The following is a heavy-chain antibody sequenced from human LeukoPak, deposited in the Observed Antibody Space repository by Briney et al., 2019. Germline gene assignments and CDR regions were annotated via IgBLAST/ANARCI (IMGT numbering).Heavy chain of an antibody. CDR2: ISSSTSYI. J-gene: IGHJ5*02. Sequence: RSGGSLRLSCAASEFTFSSYHMNWVRQAPGKALKWVSFISSSTSYIYYADSVKGRFTISRDNAKNSLYLQMNSLRVEDTAVYYCARGPLGGYNSAWFDPWGQGTLVTVSS. D-gene: IGHD5-24*01. CDR3: ARGPLGGYNSAWFDP. CDR1: EFTFSSYH. V-gene: IGHV3-21*01.